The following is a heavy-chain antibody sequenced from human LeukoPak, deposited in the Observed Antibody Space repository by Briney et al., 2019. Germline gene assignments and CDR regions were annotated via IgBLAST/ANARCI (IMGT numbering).Heavy chain of an antibody. V-gene: IGHV1-2*02. Sequence: ASVKVSCKASGYTFTGYYIHWVRQAPGQGLEWMGWINPNSGGTNYAQKFQGRVTMTRDTSISTAYMELSRLRSDDTAVYYCARALPYYYYSMDVWGKGTTVTVSS. J-gene: IGHJ6*03. CDR3: ARALPYYYYSMDV. CDR1: GYTFTGYY. CDR2: INPNSGGT.